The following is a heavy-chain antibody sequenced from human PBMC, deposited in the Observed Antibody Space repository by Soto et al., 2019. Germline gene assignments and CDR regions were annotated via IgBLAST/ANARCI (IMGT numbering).Heavy chain of an antibody. D-gene: IGHD6-6*01. CDR1: GFTLSGYA. CDR2: ISSNVVDK. CDR3: ARRARPDFYYMDV. Sequence: EVQLAESGGGLAQPGGSLRLSCAASGFTLSGYAMDWVRQAPGKGLEYVSGISSNVVDKYYASSVQGRFTISRDNSKHTVYLQMGSLRPEDMAVYYCARRARPDFYYMDVWGKGTTVTVSS. J-gene: IGHJ6*03. V-gene: IGHV3-64*01.